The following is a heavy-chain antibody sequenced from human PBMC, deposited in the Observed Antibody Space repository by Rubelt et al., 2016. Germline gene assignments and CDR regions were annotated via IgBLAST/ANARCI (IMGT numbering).Heavy chain of an antibody. D-gene: IGHD5-24*01. Sequence: ELQVVESGGGLVKPGGSLRLSCAASGFAVSRYTMNWVRQAPGKGLQWVSAISGGGDFTYYADSVTDRFTISRDNSGNTLYRRMNSLRVDDTAKYYCASSRDAYNLDLDYWGQGALVTVSS. V-gene: IGHV3-23*04. J-gene: IGHJ4*02. CDR3: ASSRDAYNLDLDY. CDR1: GFAVSRYT. CDR2: ISGGGDFT.